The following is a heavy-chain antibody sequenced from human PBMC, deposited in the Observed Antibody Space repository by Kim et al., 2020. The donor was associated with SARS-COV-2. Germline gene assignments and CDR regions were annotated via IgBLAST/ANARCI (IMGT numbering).Heavy chain of an antibody. D-gene: IGHD6-19*01. J-gene: IGHJ4*02. CDR2: IYPDDSDI. CDR1: GYSFTNYW. CDR3: ARLEGAVSPFDY. Sequence: GESLKISCKGSGYSFTNYWIAWVRQMPGKGLEWMGIIYPDDSDIRYSPAFQGQDTISADKSITTAYLQWSSLTASDTAMYYCARLEGAVSPFDYWGQGTLVTVSS. V-gene: IGHV5-51*01.